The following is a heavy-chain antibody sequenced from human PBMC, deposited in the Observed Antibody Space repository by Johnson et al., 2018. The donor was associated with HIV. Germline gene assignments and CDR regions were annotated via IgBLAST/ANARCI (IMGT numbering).Heavy chain of an antibody. V-gene: IGHV3-33*01. J-gene: IGHJ3*02. CDR2: IWYDGSNK. Sequence: QVQLVESGGGLIQPGGSLRLSCAASGFTFSSYGMHWVRQAPGKGLEWVAVIWYDGSNKYYADSVKGRFTISRDNSKNTLYLQMNSLRAEDTAVYYCARGKGWLDAFDMWGQGTMVTVSS. CDR3: ARGKGWLDAFDM. CDR1: GFTFSSYG. D-gene: IGHD3-22*01.